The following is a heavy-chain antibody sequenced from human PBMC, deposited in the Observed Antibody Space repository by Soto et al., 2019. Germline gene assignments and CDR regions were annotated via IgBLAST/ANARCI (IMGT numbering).Heavy chain of an antibody. Sequence: QLQLQESGPGLVKPSETLSLTCTVSGGSISSSSYYWGWIRQPPGKGLEWIGSIYYSGSTYYNPSLKNRVTIPVDTSKNQFSLKLSSVTAADTAVYYCAGYSGYDSFLDYWGQGTLVTVSS. V-gene: IGHV4-39*01. D-gene: IGHD5-12*01. CDR1: GGSISSSSYY. CDR2: IYYSGST. CDR3: AGYSGYDSFLDY. J-gene: IGHJ4*02.